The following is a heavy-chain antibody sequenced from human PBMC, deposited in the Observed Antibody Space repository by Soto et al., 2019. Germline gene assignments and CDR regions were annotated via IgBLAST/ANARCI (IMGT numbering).Heavy chain of an antibody. CDR3: GTALRVRQLTFGDYFDY. J-gene: IGHJ4*02. CDR1: GYTLTELS. D-gene: IGHD3-10*01. V-gene: IGHV1-24*01. Sequence: QVQLVQSGAEVKKPGASVKVSCKVSGYTLTELSMHWVRQAPGKGLEWMGGFDPEDGETIYAQKFQGRVTMTEDTTTDTDHMKLSSQGSEDTAVDYCGTALRVRQLTFGDYFDYWGQGTLVTVSS. CDR2: FDPEDGET.